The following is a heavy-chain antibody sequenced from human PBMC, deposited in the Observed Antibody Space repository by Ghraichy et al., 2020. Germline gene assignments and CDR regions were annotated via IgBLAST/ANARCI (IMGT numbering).Heavy chain of an antibody. Sequence: GGSLRLSCAASGFTVSSNYMSWVRQAPGKGLEWVSVIYSGGSTYYADSVKGLFTISRDNSKNTLYLQMNSLRAEDTAVYYCARDRGIAAFDYWGQGTLVTVSS. CDR2: IYSGGST. D-gene: IGHD6-13*01. J-gene: IGHJ4*02. CDR1: GFTVSSNY. CDR3: ARDRGIAAFDY. V-gene: IGHV3-53*01.